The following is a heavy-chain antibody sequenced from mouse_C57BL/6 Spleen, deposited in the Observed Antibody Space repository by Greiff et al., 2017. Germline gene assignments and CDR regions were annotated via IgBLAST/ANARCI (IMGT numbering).Heavy chain of an antibody. J-gene: IGHJ3*01. CDR3: AKNENYEYGAGFAY. CDR1: GFSLTSYG. V-gene: IGHV2-5*01. CDR2: IWRGGST. Sequence: VQLQQSGPGLVQPSQSLSITCTVSGFSLTSYGVHWVRQSPGKGLEWLGVIWRGGSTDYNAAFMSRLSITKDNSKSQVFFKMNSLQAEDTAIYYCAKNENYEYGAGFAYWGQGTLVTVSA. D-gene: IGHD2-4*01.